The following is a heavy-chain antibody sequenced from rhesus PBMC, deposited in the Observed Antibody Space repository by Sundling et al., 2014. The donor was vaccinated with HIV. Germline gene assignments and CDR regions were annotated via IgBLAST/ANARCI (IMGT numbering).Heavy chain of an antibody. CDR3: ARGRVYCTRTTCFENYFDY. Sequence: QVQLQESGPGLLKPSETLSLTCAVSGDSFRSSFWSWIRQPPGKGLDWIGGIYGSGGSTYYNPSLKSRVAISKDTSKNQFFLKLNSVTAADTAVYYCARGRVYCTRTTCFENYFDYWGQGVLVTVSS. CDR1: GDSFRSSF. D-gene: IGHD2-2*01. CDR2: IYGSGGST. J-gene: IGHJ4*01. V-gene: IGHV4-160*01.